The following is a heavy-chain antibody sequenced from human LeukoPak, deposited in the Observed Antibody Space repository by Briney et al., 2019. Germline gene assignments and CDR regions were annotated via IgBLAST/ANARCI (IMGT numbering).Heavy chain of an antibody. D-gene: IGHD1-1*01. CDR2: VNYIGRS. CDR1: GESFDGFY. J-gene: IGHJ5*02. CDR3: AIRLTTSRLATATTWFDP. V-gene: IGHV4-34*01. Sequence: SETLSLTCAVYGESFDGFYWNWIRHSPGKGLEWLGEVNYIGRSNYNPALESRIAISADASKRQFSLKLTSVTAADTAVYYCAIRLTTSRLATATTWFDPWGQGTLVSVSS.